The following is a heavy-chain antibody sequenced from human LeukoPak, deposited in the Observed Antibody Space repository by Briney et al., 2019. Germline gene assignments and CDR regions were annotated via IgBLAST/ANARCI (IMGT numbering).Heavy chain of an antibody. Sequence: SETLSLTCTVSGGSISSYYWSWIRQPPGKGLEWIGYIYYSGNTNYNPSLKSRVTISVDTSKNQFSLKLSSVTAADTAVYYCAIMGEGGYFDYWGQGTLVTVSS. V-gene: IGHV4-59*08. CDR2: IYYSGNT. J-gene: IGHJ4*02. CDR1: GGSISSYY. CDR3: AIMGEGGYFDY. D-gene: IGHD3-16*01.